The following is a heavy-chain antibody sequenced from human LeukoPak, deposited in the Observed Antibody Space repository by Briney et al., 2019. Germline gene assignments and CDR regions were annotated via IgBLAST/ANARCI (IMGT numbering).Heavy chain of an antibody. CDR1: GFTFSNYG. CDR3: ANSAGIAAAGYYFDY. Sequence: GGSLRLSCAASGFTFSNYGMHWVRQAPGKGLEWVAFIRYEGSNKYYGDSVKGRFTISGDNSKNTLYLLMTSLTAEDTAVYYCANSAGIAAAGYYFDYWGQGPLVTVSS. CDR2: IRYEGSNK. D-gene: IGHD6-13*01. J-gene: IGHJ4*02. V-gene: IGHV3-30*02.